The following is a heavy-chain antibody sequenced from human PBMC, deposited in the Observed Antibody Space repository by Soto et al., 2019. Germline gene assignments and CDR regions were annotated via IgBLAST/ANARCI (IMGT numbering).Heavy chain of an antibody. Sequence: PSETLSLTCTVCGGSISSSSYYWGWIRPPPGKGLEWIGSIYYSGSTYYNPSLKSRVTISVDTSKNQFSLKLSSVTAADTAVYYCARHDPLRYFNYYMDVWGKGTTVTVSS. V-gene: IGHV4-39*01. J-gene: IGHJ6*03. D-gene: IGHD3-9*01. CDR1: GGSISSSSYY. CDR2: IYYSGST. CDR3: ARHDPLRYFNYYMDV.